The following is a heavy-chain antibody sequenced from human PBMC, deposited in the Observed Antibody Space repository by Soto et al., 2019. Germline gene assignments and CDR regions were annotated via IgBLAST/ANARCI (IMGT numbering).Heavy chain of an antibody. Sequence: DVQLVESGGGLAQPGGSLRLSCAASGFTFSSFWMHLVRQAPGKGLMWVSRIDNDGTNRDYADSVKGRFTISRDNAENVLYLQMNSLRAEDTGLYFCVRDNARTAALFDYWGQGTVVTVSS. J-gene: IGHJ4*02. V-gene: IGHV3-74*01. CDR2: IDNDGTNR. CDR3: VRDNARTAALFDY. CDR1: GFTFSSFW. D-gene: IGHD2-8*01.